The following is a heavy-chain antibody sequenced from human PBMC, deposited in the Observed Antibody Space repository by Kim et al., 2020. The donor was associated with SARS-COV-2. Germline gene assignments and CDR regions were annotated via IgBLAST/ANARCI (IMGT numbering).Heavy chain of an antibody. D-gene: IGHD5-18*01. J-gene: IGHJ6*03. CDR3: AREYNDVDTAMPYYYYYYMDV. V-gene: IGHV1-18*01. CDR2: ISAYNGNT. CDR1: GYTFTSYG. Sequence: ASVKVSCKASGYTFTSYGISWVRQAPGQGLEWMGWISAYNGNTNYAQKLQGRVTMTTDTSTSTAYMELRSLRSDDTAVYYCAREYNDVDTAMPYYYYYYMDVWGKGTTVTVSS.